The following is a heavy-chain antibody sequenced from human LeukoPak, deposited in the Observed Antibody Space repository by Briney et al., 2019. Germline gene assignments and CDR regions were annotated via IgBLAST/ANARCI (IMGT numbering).Heavy chain of an antibody. CDR2: IYTSGST. J-gene: IGHJ6*03. Sequence: SETLSLTCTVSGGSISSGSYYWSWIRQPAGKGREWIGRIYTSGSTNYNPSLKSRVTISVDTSKNQFSLKLSSVTAADTAVYYCARAHSNSSGYYYYYYMDVWGKGTTVTVSS. CDR3: ARAHSNSSGYYYYYYMDV. D-gene: IGHD6-6*01. CDR1: GGSISSGSYY. V-gene: IGHV4-61*02.